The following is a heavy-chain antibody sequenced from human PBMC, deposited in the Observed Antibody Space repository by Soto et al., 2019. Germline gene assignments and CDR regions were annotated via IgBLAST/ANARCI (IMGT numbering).Heavy chain of an antibody. CDR1: GSTFTSYG. D-gene: IGHD3-22*01. CDR2: ISAYNGNT. J-gene: IGHJ4*02. CDR3: ARDFGEDPAMLYLPSTYYYDSSGYYYYFDY. Sequence: ASVKVACKASGSTFTSYGISCVRQAPGQGLEWMGWISAYNGNTNYAQKLQGRVTMTKDTSTSTDYMERRSLRSDDTAVYYCARDFGEDPAMLYLPSTYYYDSSGYYYYFDYWGQGTLVTVSS. V-gene: IGHV1-18*04.